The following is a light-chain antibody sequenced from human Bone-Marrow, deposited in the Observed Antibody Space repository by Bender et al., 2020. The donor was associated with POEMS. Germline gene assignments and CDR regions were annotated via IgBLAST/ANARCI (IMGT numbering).Light chain of an antibody. V-gene: IGLV1-44*01. CDR2: SSH. CDR1: SSNIGAHA. J-gene: IGLJ2*01. Sequence: QSVLTQPPSASGTPGQRVTISCSGGSSNIGAHAVNWYQHLPGTAPKLLIYSSHRRPSEVPDRFSGSRSGTSASLAISGLQSEDEADYYCAAWDDSLIGVIFGGGTKLTVL. CDR3: AAWDDSLIGVI.